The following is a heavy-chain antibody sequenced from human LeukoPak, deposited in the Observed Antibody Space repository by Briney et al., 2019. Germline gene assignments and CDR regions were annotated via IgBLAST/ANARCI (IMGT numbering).Heavy chain of an antibody. V-gene: IGHV5-51*01. CDR1: GYSFTSYW. CDR2: IYPGDSDT. J-gene: IGHJ4*02. D-gene: IGHD3-22*01. CDR3: ARRTAYYYDSSGYYTFDY. Sequence: GESLKISCKGSGYSFTSYWIGWVRQMPGKGLEWMGIIYPGDSDTRYSPSFQGQVTISADESISTAYLQWSSLKASDTAMYYCARRTAYYYDSSGYYTFDYWGQGTLVTVSS.